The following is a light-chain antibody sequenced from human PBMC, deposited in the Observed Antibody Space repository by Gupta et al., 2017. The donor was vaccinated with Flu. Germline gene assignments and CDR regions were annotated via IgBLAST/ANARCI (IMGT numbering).Light chain of an antibody. J-gene: IGKJ5*01. CDR1: QSISSY. CDR2: AAS. Sequence: DIQMTQSPSSLSASVGDRVTITCRASQSISSYLNWYQQKPGKAPKLLIYAASSLQSGVPSRFSGSGSGTDFTRTISSLQPEDFATYYCQQGYRTPLTCGQGTRLEIK. CDR3: QQGYRTPLT. V-gene: IGKV1-39*01.